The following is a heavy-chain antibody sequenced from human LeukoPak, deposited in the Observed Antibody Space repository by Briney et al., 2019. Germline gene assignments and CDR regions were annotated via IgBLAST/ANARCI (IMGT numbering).Heavy chain of an antibody. Sequence: GGSLRLSCAASGFTFTTYSMHWVRQPPGKGLEWLAVLSYDGNNKYYADSVKGRFSISRDNSKNTLYLQMTSLRAEDTAVYYCARPHSSTNYYHYYMDVWGKGTTVTVSS. CDR3: ARPHSSTNYYHYYMDV. CDR1: GFTFTTYS. V-gene: IGHV3-30-3*01. J-gene: IGHJ6*03. CDR2: LSYDGNNK. D-gene: IGHD2-2*01.